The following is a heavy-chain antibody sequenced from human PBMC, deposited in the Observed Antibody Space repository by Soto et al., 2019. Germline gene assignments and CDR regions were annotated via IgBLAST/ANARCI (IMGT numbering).Heavy chain of an antibody. J-gene: IGHJ6*02. CDR3: ARDGDYYDSSGFQRDYHYYGMDV. Sequence: QVQLVQSGAEVKKPGSSVKVSCQASGGSFSDYAISWVRQAPGQGLEWMGGIIPMLGIADNAQKFQGRVISTADEYTRTVYMELSSLRSEDTAVYYCARDGDYYDSSGFQRDYHYYGMDVWGQGTTVTVAS. D-gene: IGHD3-22*01. CDR1: GGSFSDYA. V-gene: IGHV1-69*01. CDR2: IIPMLGIA.